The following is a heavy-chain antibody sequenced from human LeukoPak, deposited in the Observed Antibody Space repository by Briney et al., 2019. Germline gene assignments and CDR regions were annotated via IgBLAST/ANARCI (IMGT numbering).Heavy chain of an antibody. CDR2: INPNSGGT. J-gene: IGHJ3*02. D-gene: IGHD2-8*01. CDR1: GYTFTSYY. Sequence: ASVKVSCKASGYTFTSYYMHWVRQAPGQGLEWMGWINPNSGGTNYAQKFQGRVTMTRDTSISTAYMELSRLRSDDTAVYYCARDLISANAFDIWGQGTMVTVSS. V-gene: IGHV1-2*02. CDR3: ARDLISANAFDI.